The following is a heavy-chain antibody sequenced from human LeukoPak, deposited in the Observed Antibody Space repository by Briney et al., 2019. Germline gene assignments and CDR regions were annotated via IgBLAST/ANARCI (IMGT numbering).Heavy chain of an antibody. Sequence: SETLSLTCPVSGASIGSSSYYWGWLRHPPGKGLEWLGSIYYSGSTYYNPSLKSRVTISVDTSKNQFSLKLSSVTAADTAVYYCARDNRGSWSPFGYWGQGTLVTVSS. J-gene: IGHJ4*02. CDR3: ARDNRGSWSPFGY. CDR1: GASIGSSSYY. CDR2: IYYSGST. D-gene: IGHD6-13*01. V-gene: IGHV4-39*07.